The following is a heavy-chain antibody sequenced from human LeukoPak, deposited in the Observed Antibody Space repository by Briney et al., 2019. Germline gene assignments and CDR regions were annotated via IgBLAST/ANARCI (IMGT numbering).Heavy chain of an antibody. CDR2: ISNYFGVT. CDR3: ARDSDFSGNGNGDWFDP. D-gene: IGHD4-11*01. J-gene: IGHJ5*02. CDR1: GFRFTSFG. Sequence: ASVKVSCKASGFRFTSFGVSWVRQAPGQGLEWMGWISNYFGVTHYAEKFEDRVTMTIDTSTATAYMELRSLRYDDTAIYYCARDSDFSGNGNGDWFDPWCQGTVVTVSS. V-gene: IGHV1-18*04.